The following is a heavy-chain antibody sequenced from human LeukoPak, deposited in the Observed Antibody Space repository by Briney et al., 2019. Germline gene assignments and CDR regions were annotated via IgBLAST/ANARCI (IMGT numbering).Heavy chain of an antibody. V-gene: IGHV3-30*18. D-gene: IGHD6-19*01. CDR3: AKVQYNSGWYGYFDY. CDR1: GFSFDTYG. Sequence: GGSLRLSCAASGFSFDTYGMHWVRQAPGKGLEWVAVISYDGSNKFYADSVKGRFTISRDNSENTLSLQMDSLRPGDTAVYYCAKVQYNSGWYGYFDYWGQGTLVTVPS. J-gene: IGHJ4*02. CDR2: ISYDGSNK.